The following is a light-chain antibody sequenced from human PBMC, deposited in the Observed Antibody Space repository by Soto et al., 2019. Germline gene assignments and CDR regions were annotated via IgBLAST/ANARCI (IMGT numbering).Light chain of an antibody. CDR1: QRVMSNY. CDR3: QQYGSSPGT. CDR2: GAS. J-gene: IGKJ5*01. V-gene: IGKV3-20*01. Sequence: EIVLTQSPGTLSLSPVERVTLSCGASQRVMSNYLAWYHQRPGQAPRLLIFGASNRATGIPDRFSDTGSGTDFSLTISRLEPDDFAVYYCQQYGSSPGTFGQGTRLEIK.